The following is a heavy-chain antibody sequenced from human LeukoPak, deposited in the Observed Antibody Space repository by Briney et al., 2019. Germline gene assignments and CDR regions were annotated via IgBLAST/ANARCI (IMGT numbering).Heavy chain of an antibody. CDR1: GFTFNRCW. CDR2: INPDGRDT. Sequence: GGSLRLSCVVSGFTFNRCWMNWVRQAPGKGLEWVAHINPDGRDTYYVDSVKGRFTISRDNSKNTLYLQMNSLRAEDTAVYYCAKRLIYSSGGDYYYYYGMDVWGQGTTVTVSS. CDR3: AKRLIYSSGGDYYYYYGMDV. D-gene: IGHD6-19*01. V-gene: IGHV3-7*03. J-gene: IGHJ6*02.